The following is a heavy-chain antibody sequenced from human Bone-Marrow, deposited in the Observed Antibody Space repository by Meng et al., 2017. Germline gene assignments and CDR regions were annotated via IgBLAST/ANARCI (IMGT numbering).Heavy chain of an antibody. J-gene: IGHJ5*02. CDR2: IRSKAYGGTT. Sequence: GESLKISCTASGFTFGDYAMSWFRQAPGKGLEWVGFIRSKAYGGTTEYAASVKGRFTIARDDSKSIAYLQMYSLKTEDTAVYYCTRSGYSSGWYEVVDWFDPWGQGTLVTVSS. V-gene: IGHV3-49*03. D-gene: IGHD6-19*01. CDR3: TRSGYSSGWYEVVDWFDP. CDR1: GFTFGDYA.